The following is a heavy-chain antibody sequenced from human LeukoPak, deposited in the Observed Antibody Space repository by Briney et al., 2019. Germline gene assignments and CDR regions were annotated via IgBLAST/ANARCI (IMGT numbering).Heavy chain of an antibody. V-gene: IGHV4-59*12. CDR3: ARAGFDFDY. D-gene: IGHD3-16*01. CDR2: MSYSGTT. CDR1: GGSISSYY. J-gene: IGHJ4*02. Sequence: PSETLSLTCTVSGGSISSYYWNWIRPPPGMGLEWIGYMSYSGTTNYNPSVKSRVTISIDTSKSQFSLKLSSVTAADTAVYYCARAGFDFDYWGQGTLVTVSS.